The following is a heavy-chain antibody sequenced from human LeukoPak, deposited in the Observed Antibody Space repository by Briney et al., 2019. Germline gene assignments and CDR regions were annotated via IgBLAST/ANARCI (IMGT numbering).Heavy chain of an antibody. CDR3: ARGVRIDY. J-gene: IGHJ4*02. Sequence: SETLSLTCAVYGGSFSGYYWSWIRQPPGKGLEWIGEINHSGSTNYNPSLKSRVTISVDTSKNQFSLKLSSVTAADTAVYYCARGVRIDYWGQGTLVTVSS. CDR1: GGSFSGYY. CDR2: INHSGST. V-gene: IGHV4-34*01. D-gene: IGHD3-16*02.